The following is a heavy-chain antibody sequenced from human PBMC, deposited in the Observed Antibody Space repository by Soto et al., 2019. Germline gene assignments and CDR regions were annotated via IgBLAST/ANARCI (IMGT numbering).Heavy chain of an antibody. V-gene: IGHV5-51*01. J-gene: IGHJ6*02. D-gene: IGHD4-4*01. CDR3: ARHISNFRYYYYAMEV. CDR2: LSPAASDT. Sequence: EQSLKISYTGSGYKFTDYCILLLRHLPGKGLEWMGILSPAASDTSYIPSLQGHFTNPVYRSTNTAYLQWNTLRASYTAMDYCARHISNFRYYYYAMEVSAQGATVTVS. CDR1: GYKFTDYC.